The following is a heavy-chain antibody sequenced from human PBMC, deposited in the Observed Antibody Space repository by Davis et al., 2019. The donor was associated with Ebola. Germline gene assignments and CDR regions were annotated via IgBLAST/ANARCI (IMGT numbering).Heavy chain of an antibody. CDR1: GYTFTGYY. J-gene: IGHJ5*02. Sequence: ASVKVSCKASGYTFTGYYMHWVRQAPGQRLEWMGWINAGNGNTKYSQKFQGRVTITRDTSASTAYMELSSLRSEDTAVYYCARAEGGSSLTGGFDPWGQGTLVTVSS. CDR3: ARAEGGSSLTGGFDP. D-gene: IGHD6-13*01. V-gene: IGHV1-3*01. CDR2: INAGNGNT.